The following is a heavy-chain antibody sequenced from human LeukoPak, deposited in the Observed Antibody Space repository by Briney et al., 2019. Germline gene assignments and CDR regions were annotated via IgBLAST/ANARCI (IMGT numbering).Heavy chain of an antibody. Sequence: GASVKVSCKASGYTFTGYYMHWVRQAPGQGLEWMGWINPNSGDTNYAQKFQERVTITRDMSTSTAYMELSSLRSEDTAVYYCAAGCSSTSCPFDYWGQGTLVTVSS. D-gene: IGHD2-2*01. CDR2: INPNSGDT. CDR3: AAGCSSTSCPFDY. J-gene: IGHJ4*02. V-gene: IGHV1-2*02. CDR1: GYTFTGYY.